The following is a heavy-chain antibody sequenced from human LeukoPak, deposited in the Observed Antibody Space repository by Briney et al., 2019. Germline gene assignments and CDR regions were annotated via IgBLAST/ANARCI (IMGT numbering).Heavy chain of an antibody. CDR3: AGDRVDIVATISDAFDI. CDR2: ISSSSSTI. CDR1: GFTFSSYS. V-gene: IGHV3-48*04. D-gene: IGHD5-12*01. J-gene: IGHJ3*02. Sequence: GGSLRLSCAASGFTFSSYSMNWVRQAPGKGLEWVSCISSSSSTIYYADSVKGRFTISRDNAKNSLYLQMNSLRAEDTAVYYCAGDRVDIVATISDAFDIWGQGTMVTVSS.